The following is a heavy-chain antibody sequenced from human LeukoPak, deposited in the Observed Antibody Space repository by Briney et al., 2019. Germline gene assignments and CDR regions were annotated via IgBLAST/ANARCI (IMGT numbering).Heavy chain of an antibody. CDR2: INPNSGGT. V-gene: IGHV1-2*02. CDR3: ARDAGYCSSTSCYEVWFDP. J-gene: IGHJ5*02. Sequence: GASVKVSCKASGYTFTGYYMHWVRQAPGQGLEWMGWINPNSGGTNYAQKFQGRVTMTRDTSISTAYMELSRLRSDDTAVYYCARDAGYCSSTSCYEVWFDPWGQGTLVTVPS. D-gene: IGHD2-2*01. CDR1: GYTFTGYY.